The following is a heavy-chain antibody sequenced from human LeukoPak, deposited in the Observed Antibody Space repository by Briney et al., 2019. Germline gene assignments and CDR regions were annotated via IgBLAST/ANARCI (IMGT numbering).Heavy chain of an antibody. CDR2: ISYDGSDQ. V-gene: IGHV3-30*03. D-gene: IGHD3-22*01. CDR1: GFTVSSLA. J-gene: IGHJ4*02. Sequence: QPGGSLRLSCAASGFTVSSLAMHWVRQAPGKGLEWVAMISYDGSDQFYADSVKGRLTISRDNSKNTMYLQMSTLRDEDTAVFYCARDFLPYHSESSGAPLGFEFWGQGTLVTVSS. CDR3: ARDFLPYHSESSGAPLGFEF.